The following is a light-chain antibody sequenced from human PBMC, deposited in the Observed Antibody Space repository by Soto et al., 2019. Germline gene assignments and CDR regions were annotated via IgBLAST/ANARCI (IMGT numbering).Light chain of an antibody. CDR2: DVS. Sequence: QSALTQPASVSGSPGQSITISCTGTNTDVGFYNYVSWYQQHPGKAPKLMIYDVSYRPSGISHRFSGSKSGNTASLTISGLQVADEADYYCSSYTTSNSVVFGGGTKLTVL. J-gene: IGLJ3*02. CDR1: NTDVGFYNY. CDR3: SSYTTSNSVV. V-gene: IGLV2-14*03.